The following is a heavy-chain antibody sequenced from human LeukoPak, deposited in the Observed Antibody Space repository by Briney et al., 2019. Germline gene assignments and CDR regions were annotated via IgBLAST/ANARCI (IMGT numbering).Heavy chain of an antibody. Sequence: GGSLRLSCTASGFTFSNSAMNWVRQAPGKGLEWVSTIAGGTYYADSVKGRFTISRDNSKNTLYLQMNSLRAEDTAVYFCAKRDSSGHYLDYWGQGTLVTVSS. J-gene: IGHJ4*02. CDR2: IAGGT. V-gene: IGHV3-23*01. CDR3: AKRDSSGHYLDY. CDR1: GFTFSNSA. D-gene: IGHD3-22*01.